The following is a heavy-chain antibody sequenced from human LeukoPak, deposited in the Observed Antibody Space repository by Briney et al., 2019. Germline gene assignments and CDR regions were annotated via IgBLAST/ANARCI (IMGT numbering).Heavy chain of an antibody. CDR1: GFTFSSYS. CDR3: ARDRPTDH. J-gene: IGHJ4*02. Sequence: GGSLRLSCAASGFTFSSYSMNWVRQAPGKGLEWVSYISSSSSTIYYADSVKGRFTISRDNAKNSLYLQMNSLRAEDTAVYYCARDRPTDHWGQGTLVTVSS. D-gene: IGHD6-6*01. CDR2: ISSSSSTI. V-gene: IGHV3-48*04.